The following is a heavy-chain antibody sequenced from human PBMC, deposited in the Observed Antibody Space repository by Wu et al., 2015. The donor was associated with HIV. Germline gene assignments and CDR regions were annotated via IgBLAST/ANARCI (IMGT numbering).Heavy chain of an antibody. Sequence: QGQLVQSGAEVKKPGASVKFSCKASTYTFNGYFLQWLRQAPGQGPEWMGWINPRTGGTTYALNFRGRVTMTRDTSINTVYMEVNRLTSDDTAVYYCARNGLLTSRSGNWFDPGAREPCSPSPQ. V-gene: IGHV1-2*07. J-gene: IGHJ5*02. CDR2: INPRTGGT. D-gene: IGHD3-9*01. CDR3: ARNGLLTSRSGNWFDP. CDR1: TYTFNGYF.